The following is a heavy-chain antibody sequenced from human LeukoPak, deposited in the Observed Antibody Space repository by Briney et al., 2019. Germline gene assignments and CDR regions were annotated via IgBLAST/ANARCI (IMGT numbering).Heavy chain of an antibody. J-gene: IGHJ4*02. CDR3: ARKDSSSWSNFDY. Sequence: GGSLRLSCAASGFTFSNSAMNWVRQAPGKGLEWVAFIRYDGSNKYYADSVKGRFTISRDNSKNTLYLQMNSLRAEDTAVYYCARKDSSSWSNFDYWGQGTLVTVSS. CDR2: IRYDGSNK. D-gene: IGHD6-13*01. CDR1: GFTFSNSA. V-gene: IGHV3-30*02.